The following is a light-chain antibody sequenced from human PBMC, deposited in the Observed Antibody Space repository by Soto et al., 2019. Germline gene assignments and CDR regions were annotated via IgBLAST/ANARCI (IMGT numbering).Light chain of an antibody. J-gene: IGLJ1*01. CDR3: SSYAGSSTYV. Sequence: SVLTQPPSSSRSPGQSVTISCTVTSSDVGGYDYVSWYQQHPGKAPKLMIYEVSKRPSGVPDRFSGSKSGNTASLTVSGLQAEDEADYYCSSYAGSSTYVFGTGTKVTVL. CDR1: SSDVGGYDY. CDR2: EVS. V-gene: IGLV2-8*01.